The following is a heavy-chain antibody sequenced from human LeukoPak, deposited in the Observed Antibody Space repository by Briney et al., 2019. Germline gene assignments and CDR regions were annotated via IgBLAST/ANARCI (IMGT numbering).Heavy chain of an antibody. J-gene: IGHJ4*02. CDR2: IYYSGST. CDR1: GGSISSDSYY. V-gene: IGHV4-61*01. D-gene: IGHD3-22*01. CDR3: AREVLYYYDSSGYYYFDY. Sequence: SETLSLTCTVSGGSISSDSYYWSWIRQPPGKGLEWIGYIYYSGSTNYNPSLKSRVTISVDTSKNQFSLKLSSVTAADTAVYYCAREVLYYYDSSGYYYFDYWGQGTLVTVSS.